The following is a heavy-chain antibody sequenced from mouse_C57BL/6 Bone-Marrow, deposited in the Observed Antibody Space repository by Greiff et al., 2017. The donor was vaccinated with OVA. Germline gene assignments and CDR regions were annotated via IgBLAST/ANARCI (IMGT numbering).Heavy chain of an antibody. CDR1: GFTFSSYG. J-gene: IGHJ1*03. Sequence: EVKLVESGGDLVKPGGSLKLSCAASGFTFSSYGMSWVRQTPDKRLEWVATISSGGSYTYYPDSVKGRFTISRDNAKNTLYLQMSSLKSEDTAMYYCARPSNWYFGVWGTGTTVTVSS. CDR3: ARPSNWYFGV. V-gene: IGHV5-6*01. CDR2: ISSGGSYT.